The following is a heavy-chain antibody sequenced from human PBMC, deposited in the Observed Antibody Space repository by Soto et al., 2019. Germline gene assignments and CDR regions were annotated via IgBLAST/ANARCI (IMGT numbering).Heavy chain of an antibody. CDR3: ARAGVGAIPDY. D-gene: IGHD1-26*01. V-gene: IGHV3-33*01. CDR2: IWYDGSNK. CDR1: GFTFSSYG. J-gene: IGHJ4*02. Sequence: QVQLVESGGGVVQPGRSLRLSCAASGFTFSSYGMHGVRQAPGKGLEWVAVIWYDGSNKYYADSVKGRFTISRDNSKNTLYLQMNSLRAEDTAVYYCARAGVGAIPDYWGQGTLVTVSS.